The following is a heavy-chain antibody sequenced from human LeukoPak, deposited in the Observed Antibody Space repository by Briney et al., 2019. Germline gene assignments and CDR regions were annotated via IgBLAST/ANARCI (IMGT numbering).Heavy chain of an antibody. CDR3: ARDFTPEWFDIH. CDR1: GLAFSSYS. CDR2: ISYDGSDE. D-gene: IGHD3-3*01. J-gene: IGHJ4*02. Sequence: PGGSLRLSCVASGLAFSSYSMHWVRQAPGKGLEWVGVISYDGSDEYYTDSVKGRFTISRDTSKNTVYLQMNSLRADDTAVYYCARDFTPEWFDIHWGQGTLVTVS. V-gene: IGHV3-30*04.